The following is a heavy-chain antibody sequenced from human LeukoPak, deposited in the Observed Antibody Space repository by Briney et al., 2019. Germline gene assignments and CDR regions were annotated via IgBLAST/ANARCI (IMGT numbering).Heavy chain of an antibody. CDR1: GFTFSSYA. CDR3: AKNFGVVILTYYYYYMDV. Sequence: PGGSLRLSCAASGFTFSSYAMSWVRQAPGKGLEWVSAISGSGGSTYYADSVKGRFTISRDNSKNTLYLQMNSLRAEDTAVYYCAKNFGVVILTYYYYYMDVWGKGTTVTVSS. CDR2: ISGSGGST. D-gene: IGHD3-3*01. J-gene: IGHJ6*03. V-gene: IGHV3-23*01.